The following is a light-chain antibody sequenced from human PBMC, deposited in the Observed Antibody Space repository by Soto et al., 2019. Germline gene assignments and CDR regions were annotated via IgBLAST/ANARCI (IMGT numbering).Light chain of an antibody. Sequence: EIVLTQSPATLSLSPGERATLSCRASQSVSNYLAWFQQKPGQAPRLLIYDASNRATGIPARFSGSWSGTDFTLTISSLETEDFSVYYCHQRSSWPLLTFGGGTKVEI. CDR1: QSVSNY. CDR2: DAS. J-gene: IGKJ4*01. CDR3: HQRSSWPLLT. V-gene: IGKV3-11*01.